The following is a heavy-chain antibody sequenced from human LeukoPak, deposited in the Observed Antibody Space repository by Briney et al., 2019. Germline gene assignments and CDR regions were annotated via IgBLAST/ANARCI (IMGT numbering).Heavy chain of an antibody. CDR3: ARHSSSGRGYYYYYMDV. CDR2: IYYSGST. V-gene: IGHV4-39*07. J-gene: IGHJ6*03. CDR1: GGSISSSSYY. D-gene: IGHD6-19*01. Sequence: SETLSLTCTVSGGSISSSSYYWGWIRQPPGKGLEWIGSIYYSGSTYYNPSLKSRVTISVDTSKNQFSLKLSSVTAADTAVYYCARHSSSGRGYYYYYMDVWGKGTTVTISS.